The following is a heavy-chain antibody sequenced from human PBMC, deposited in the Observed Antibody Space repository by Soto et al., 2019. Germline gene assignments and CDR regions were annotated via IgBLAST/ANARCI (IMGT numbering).Heavy chain of an antibody. CDR2: IYWDDEE. D-gene: IGHD1-26*01. Sequence: QITLKESGPTLVKPTQTLTLTCTFSGFSLATRGIGVGWTRQPPGKALEWLSLIYWDDEERYNPSLRSRLTIXXXTXKNQVVFTMTNMDPADTATYYCARSNGDLYPGTFDIWGQGTMVTVSS. CDR1: GFSLATRGIG. V-gene: IGHV2-5*02. J-gene: IGHJ3*02. CDR3: ARSNGDLYPGTFDI.